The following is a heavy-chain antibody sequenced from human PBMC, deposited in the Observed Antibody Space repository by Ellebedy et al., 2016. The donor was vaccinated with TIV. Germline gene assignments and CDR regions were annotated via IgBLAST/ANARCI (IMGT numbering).Heavy chain of an antibody. J-gene: IGHJ3*01. CDR1: GFPFSTYV. D-gene: IGHD2-2*01. CDR2: IWSDGSYK. Sequence: GESLKISCAASGFPFSTYVMHWVRQAPGKGLEWAAVIWSDGSYKYYADSVQGRFTISGDSSKNTVYLQMTSLLADDTAVYYCARGGYCSSTSRAPADAFDVWGPGTEVTISS. CDR3: ARGGYCSSTSRAPADAFDV. V-gene: IGHV3-33*01.